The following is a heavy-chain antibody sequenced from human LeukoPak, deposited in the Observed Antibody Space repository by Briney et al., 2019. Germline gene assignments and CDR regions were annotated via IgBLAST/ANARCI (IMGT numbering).Heavy chain of an antibody. D-gene: IGHD2-2*01. Sequence: PGGSLRLSCAASGFTFSSYEMNWVRQAPGKGLEWASYISSSGSTIYYADSVKGRFTISRDNAKNSLYLQMNSLRAEDTAVYYCAREGSTSGVSSGAHEYWGQGTLVTVSS. CDR3: AREGSTSGVSSGAHEY. J-gene: IGHJ4*02. V-gene: IGHV3-48*03. CDR2: ISSSGSTI. CDR1: GFTFSSYE.